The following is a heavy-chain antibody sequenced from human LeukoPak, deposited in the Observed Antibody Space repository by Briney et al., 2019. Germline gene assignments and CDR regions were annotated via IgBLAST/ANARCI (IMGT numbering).Heavy chain of an antibody. V-gene: IGHV3-23*01. Sequence: GGSLRLSCAASGFTFNNYAMSWVRQAPGKGLEWVSAISGSGGSTYYADSVRGRFTISRDNSKNTLSLEMNNLRAEDTAVYYCAKDQHSSGWYVADYWGQGTLVTVSS. CDR3: AKDQHSSGWYVADY. CDR1: GFTFNNYA. D-gene: IGHD6-19*01. CDR2: ISGSGGST. J-gene: IGHJ4*02.